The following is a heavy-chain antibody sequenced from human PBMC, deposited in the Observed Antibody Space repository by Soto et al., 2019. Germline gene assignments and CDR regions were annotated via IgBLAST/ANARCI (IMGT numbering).Heavy chain of an antibody. J-gene: IGHJ5*02. CDR1: GGTLKNYA. CDR2: FIPILPTT. CDR3: ARGTSSATATDWFDP. V-gene: IGHV1-69*13. Sequence: SVKVSCKASGGTLKNYAISWVRQAPGQGLEWMGGFIPILPTTNYAHKFQGRVSITADESTTTAYMELSSLRFEDTAVYYCARGTSSATATDWFDPWGQGTLVTVSS. D-gene: IGHD2-15*01.